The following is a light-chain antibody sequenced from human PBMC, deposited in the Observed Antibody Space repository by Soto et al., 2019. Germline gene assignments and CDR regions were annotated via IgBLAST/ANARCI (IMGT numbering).Light chain of an antibody. J-gene: IGLJ2*01. Sequence: QAVVTQEPSLTVSPGGTVTLTCASSTGAVTSGYYPNWFQQRPGQPPRALIYSTTYKHPWTPARFSDSLVGGKAALTLSGAQPEDEAEYYCLLFYGDGVVFGGGTKVTVL. CDR3: LLFYGDGVV. V-gene: IGLV7-43*01. CDR1: TGAVTSGYY. CDR2: STT.